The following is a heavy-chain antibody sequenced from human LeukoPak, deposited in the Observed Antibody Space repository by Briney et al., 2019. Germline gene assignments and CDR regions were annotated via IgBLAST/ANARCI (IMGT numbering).Heavy chain of an antibody. D-gene: IGHD3-10*01. Sequence: ERSLRLSCAASGLTFSSYAMHWVRQAPGKGLEWVAVISYDGSNKDYADSVKGRFTISRDNSRNTLSLQMNSLRPEDTAVYYCAKDLLYYGPGTYYNAAEYFQFWGQGTQVTVSP. J-gene: IGHJ1*01. V-gene: IGHV3-30*18. CDR3: AKDLLYYGPGTYYNAAEYFQF. CDR2: ISYDGSNK. CDR1: GLTFSSYA.